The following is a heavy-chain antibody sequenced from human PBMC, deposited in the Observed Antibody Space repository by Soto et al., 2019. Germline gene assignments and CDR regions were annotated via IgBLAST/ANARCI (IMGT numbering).Heavy chain of an antibody. CDR2: INSDGSST. Sequence: GGSLRLSCAASGFTFSRYWMHWVRQAPGKGLVWVSRINSDGSSTNYADSVKGRFTISRDNAKNTLYLQMNSLRAEDTAVYYCASSIEDDSSGYYGPDDAFDIWGQGXMVTV. D-gene: IGHD3-22*01. J-gene: IGHJ3*02. V-gene: IGHV3-74*01. CDR3: ASSIEDDSSGYYGPDDAFDI. CDR1: GFTFSRYW.